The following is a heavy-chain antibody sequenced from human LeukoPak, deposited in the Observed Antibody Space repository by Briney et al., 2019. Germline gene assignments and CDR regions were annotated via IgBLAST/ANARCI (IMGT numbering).Heavy chain of an antibody. Sequence: SETLSLTCTVSGGSISSYYWNWIRQPPGKGLEWIGYIYYSGSTNYNPSLKSRVTISVDTSKNQFSLKLSSVTAADTVVYYCARAVSASTVYYFDYWGQGTLVTVSS. D-gene: IGHD4-17*01. CDR3: ARAVSASTVYYFDY. CDR2: IYYSGST. CDR1: GGSISSYY. V-gene: IGHV4-59*01. J-gene: IGHJ4*02.